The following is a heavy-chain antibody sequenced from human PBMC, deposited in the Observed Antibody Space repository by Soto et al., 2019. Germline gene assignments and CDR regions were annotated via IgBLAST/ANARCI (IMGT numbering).Heavy chain of an antibody. V-gene: IGHV4-30-2*01. D-gene: IGHD1-20*01. CDR1: GGSISSGGYS. CDR2: IYHSGST. J-gene: IGHJ4*02. Sequence: SETLSLTCAVSGGSISSGGYSCNCIRQPPGKGLEWIGYIYHSGSTYYNPSLKSRVTISVDRSKNQFSLKLSSVTAADTAVYYCARDNSGFDYWGQGTLVTVSS. CDR3: ARDNSGFDY.